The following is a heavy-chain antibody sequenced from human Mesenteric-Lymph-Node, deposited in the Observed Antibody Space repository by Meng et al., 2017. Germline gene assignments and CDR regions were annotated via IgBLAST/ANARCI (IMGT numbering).Heavy chain of an antibody. J-gene: IGHJ5*02. CDR1: GGSFSGYY. CDR2: INHSGST. D-gene: IGHD3-10*01. CDR3: ARDLRVTMVRGVIIQPNWFDP. V-gene: IGHV4-34*01. Sequence: SETLSLTCAVYGGSFSGYYWSWIRQPPGKGLEWIGEINHSGSTNYNPSLKSRVTMSVDTSKNQFSLKLSSVTAADTAVYYCARDLRVTMVRGVIIQPNWFDPWGQGTLVTVSS.